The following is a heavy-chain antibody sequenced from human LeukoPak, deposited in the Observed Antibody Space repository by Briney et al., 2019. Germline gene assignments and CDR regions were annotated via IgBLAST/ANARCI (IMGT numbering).Heavy chain of an antibody. D-gene: IGHD3-16*01. CDR3: ARAERGMITFGGVIDY. Sequence: ASVKVSCKTSGYTFTGYFMHWVRQAPGQGLEWLGWINPDSGVTKYAQKFQGRVTMTRDTSISTAYMELSRLRSDDTAVYYCARAERGMITFGGVIDYWGQGTLVTVSS. V-gene: IGHV1-2*02. J-gene: IGHJ4*02. CDR1: GYTFTGYF. CDR2: INPDSGVT.